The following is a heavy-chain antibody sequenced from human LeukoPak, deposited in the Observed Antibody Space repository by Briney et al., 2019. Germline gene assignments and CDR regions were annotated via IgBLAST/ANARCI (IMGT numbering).Heavy chain of an antibody. CDR2: ISAYNGNT. J-gene: IGHJ5*02. CDR1: GYTFTSYG. Sequence: ASVKVSCKASGYTFTSYGISWVRQAPGQGLEWMGWISAYNGNTNYAQKLQGRVTMTTDTSTSTAYMELRSLRSDDTAVYYCARVISPYDFWSGYYIDWFDPWGQGTLVTVS. D-gene: IGHD3-3*01. V-gene: IGHV1-18*01. CDR3: ARVISPYDFWSGYYIDWFDP.